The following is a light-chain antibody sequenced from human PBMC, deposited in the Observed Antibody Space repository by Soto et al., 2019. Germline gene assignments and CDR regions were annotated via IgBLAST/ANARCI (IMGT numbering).Light chain of an antibody. V-gene: IGLV1-47*01. Sequence: QLVLTQPPSASGTPGQRVTISCSGSSSNIGSNYVYWYQQLPGTAPKLLIYRNKQRPSGVPDRFSGSKSGTSASLAISGLRSEDEADYYCAAWDDSLSVVFGGWTKLTVL. CDR3: AAWDDSLSVV. CDR1: SSNIGSNY. CDR2: RNK. J-gene: IGLJ2*01.